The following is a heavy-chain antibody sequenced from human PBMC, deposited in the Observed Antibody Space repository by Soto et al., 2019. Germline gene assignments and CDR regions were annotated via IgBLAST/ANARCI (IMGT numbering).Heavy chain of an antibody. CDR1: GFTLGSYA. CDR3: ASGNRRMEL. J-gene: IGHJ6*02. CDR2: ISYDGSNK. Sequence: EGCVRLSCSACGFTLGSYAMHWVRQAPGKGLEWVAVISYDGSNKYYADSVKGRFTISRDNSKNTLYLQMNSLRAEDTAVYYCASGNRRMELSGPAPPVSV. V-gene: IGHV3-30-3*01.